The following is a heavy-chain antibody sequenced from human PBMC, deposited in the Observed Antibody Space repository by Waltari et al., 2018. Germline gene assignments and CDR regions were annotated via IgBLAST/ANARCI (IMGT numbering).Heavy chain of an antibody. Sequence: QVQLVQSGAEVKKPGSSVKVSCTASGGTFRSYAISWVRQAPGPGLEWMGGIIPIFGTANYAQKFQGRVTITADESMSTAYMELSSLRSEDTAVYYCARVDIVVVPAAMGYAFDIWGQGTMVTVSS. CDR1: GGTFRSYA. V-gene: IGHV1-69*01. CDR2: IIPIFGTA. J-gene: IGHJ3*02. CDR3: ARVDIVVVPAAMGYAFDI. D-gene: IGHD2-2*01.